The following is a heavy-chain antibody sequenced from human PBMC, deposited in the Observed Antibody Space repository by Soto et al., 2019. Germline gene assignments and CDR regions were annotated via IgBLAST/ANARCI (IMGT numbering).Heavy chain of an antibody. Sequence: EVQLKESGRGLVQPGGSLRLSCAASGFTFSRYSMNWVRQAPGKGLEWVSFISSSGRTIYYAASVKGRFTISRDNATHSLNLQMTNLRHEDTAVYYCASARDYGANTPYFESWGPGTLVTVST. V-gene: IGHV3-48*02. J-gene: IGHJ4*02. CDR3: ASARDYGANTPYFES. D-gene: IGHD4-17*01. CDR2: ISSSGRTI. CDR1: GFTFSRYS.